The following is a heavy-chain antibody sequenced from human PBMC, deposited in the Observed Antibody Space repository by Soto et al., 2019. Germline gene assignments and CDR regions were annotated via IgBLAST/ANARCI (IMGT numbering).Heavy chain of an antibody. V-gene: IGHV3-53*02. J-gene: IGHJ4*02. CDR1: GFTVSSNY. CDR2: IFSGGTT. CDR3: ARETVPPSYHYYDC. Sequence: EVQLVETGGGLIQPGGSQRLSCAASGFTVSSNYMSWVRQAPGRGLEWVSTIFSGGTTHYADSVKGRFTISRDSSKNTLYLQMNSLRAEDTAIYYCARETVPPSYHYYDCWGQGTLVTVSS. D-gene: IGHD2-2*01.